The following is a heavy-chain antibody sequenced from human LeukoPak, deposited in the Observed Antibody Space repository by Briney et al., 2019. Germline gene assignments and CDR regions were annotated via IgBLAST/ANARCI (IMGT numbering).Heavy chain of an antibody. CDR1: GFTFSTSA. J-gene: IGHJ4*02. CDR3: ARALYLGAVDLLGY. Sequence: ASVKVSCKTSGFTFSTSAVQWVRQARGQRLEWMGWISAYNGNTNYAQKLQGRVTMTTDTSTSTAYMELRSLRSDDTAVYYCARALYLGAVDLLGYWGQGTLVTVSS. CDR2: ISAYNGNT. D-gene: IGHD2-8*01. V-gene: IGHV1-18*01.